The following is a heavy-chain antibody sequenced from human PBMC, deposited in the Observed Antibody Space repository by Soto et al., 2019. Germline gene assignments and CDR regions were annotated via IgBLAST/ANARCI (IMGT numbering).Heavy chain of an antibody. Sequence: GGSLRLSCAASGFTVSSNYMSWVRQAPGKGLEWVSVIYSGGSTYYADSVKGRFTISRDNSKNTLYLQMNSLRAEDTAVYYCESSSGSYSDILNGYYQHYGMGVWGQGNTVTVSS. CDR1: GFTVSSNY. D-gene: IGHD3-9*01. CDR3: ESSSGSYSDILNGYYQHYGMGV. V-gene: IGHV3-53*01. CDR2: IYSGGST. J-gene: IGHJ6*02.